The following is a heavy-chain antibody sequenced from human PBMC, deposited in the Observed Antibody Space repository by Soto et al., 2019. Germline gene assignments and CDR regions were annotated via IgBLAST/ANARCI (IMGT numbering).Heavy chain of an antibody. CDR3: ANQITIFGVVIPAAFHI. CDR1: GFTFSSYA. V-gene: IGHV3-23*01. CDR2: IGGTGDKT. D-gene: IGHD3-3*01. J-gene: IGHJ3*02. Sequence: VQLLESGGDLVQPGGSLRLSCAASGFTFSSYAMSWLRQAPGEGVEWVSAIGGTGDKTYYADSVQARFTISRDNSKNTLYLQMSSLKAEDTAVYYCANQITIFGVVIPAAFHIWGQGTTVTVSS.